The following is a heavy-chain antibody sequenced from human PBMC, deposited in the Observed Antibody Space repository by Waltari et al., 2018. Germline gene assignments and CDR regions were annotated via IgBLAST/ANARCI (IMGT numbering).Heavy chain of an antibody. Sequence: EVQLVESGGGLVQPGGSLRLSCAASGFTVGDFWMHLVRQVPGKGLVCVSRIRNSDSDANYADSVRGRFTITRDSATSTLYLQMDSLSAEDTAVYYCGRGTGPVLKTGGQGTLVTVSS. CDR2: IRNSDSDA. CDR3: GRGTGPVLKT. J-gene: IGHJ4*02. CDR1: GFTVGDFW. D-gene: IGHD2-8*01. V-gene: IGHV3-74*01.